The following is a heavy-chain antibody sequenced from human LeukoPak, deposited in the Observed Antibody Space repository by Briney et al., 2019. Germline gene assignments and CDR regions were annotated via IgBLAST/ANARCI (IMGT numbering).Heavy chain of an antibody. CDR1: GGSISSNSYY. J-gene: IGHJ4*02. CDR2: FFYIGNT. V-gene: IGHV4-39*01. Sequence: SETLSLTCTVSGGSISSNSYYWGWIRQPPGKGLEWIGSFFYIGNTYYSPSLKSRVTMSVDTSKNQFSLKLSSVTAADTAVYYCARQVRSSGWYPDYWGQGTRVTVSS. D-gene: IGHD6-19*01. CDR3: ARQVRSSGWYPDY.